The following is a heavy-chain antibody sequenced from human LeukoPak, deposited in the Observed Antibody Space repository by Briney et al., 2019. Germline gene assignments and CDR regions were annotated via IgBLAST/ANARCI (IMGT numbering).Heavy chain of an antibody. Sequence: HPGGSLRLSCAASGFTFSSYGMHWVRQAPGKGLEWVAFIRYDGSNKYYADSVKGRFTISRDNSKNTLYLQMNSLRAEDTAVYYCAKGPVATAYCGGDCYFDYWGQGTLVTVSS. D-gene: IGHD2-21*02. J-gene: IGHJ4*02. CDR3: AKGPVATAYCGGDCYFDY. CDR2: IRYDGSNK. V-gene: IGHV3-30*02. CDR1: GFTFSSYG.